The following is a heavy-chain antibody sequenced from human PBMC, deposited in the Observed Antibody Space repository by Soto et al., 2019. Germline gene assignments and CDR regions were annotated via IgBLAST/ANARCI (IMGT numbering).Heavy chain of an antibody. CDR3: AREAGSGDYFDY. J-gene: IGHJ4*02. V-gene: IGHV4-31*03. D-gene: IGHD1-26*01. Sequence: QVQLQESGPGLVKPSQTLSLTCTVSGGSISSTGYFWTWIRQHPGKGLEWIGYIFYRGSTCHNPSLKSRVTISVDTSKNQFSLELSSVTAADTAVYYCAREAGSGDYFDYWGQGTLVTVSS. CDR2: IFYRGST. CDR1: GGSISSTGYF.